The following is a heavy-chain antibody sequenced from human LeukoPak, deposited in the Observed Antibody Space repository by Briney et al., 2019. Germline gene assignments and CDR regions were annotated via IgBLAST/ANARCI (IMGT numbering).Heavy chain of an antibody. Sequence: SETLSLTCAVYGGSFSGYYWSWIRQPPGKGLEWIGEINHSGSTNYNPSLKSRVTISVDTSKNQFSLKLSSVTAADTAVYYCARGSEYSSSLFYFDYWGQGTLVTVSS. CDR1: GGSFSGYY. D-gene: IGHD6-13*01. V-gene: IGHV4-34*01. J-gene: IGHJ4*02. CDR3: ARGSEYSSSLFYFDY. CDR2: INHSGST.